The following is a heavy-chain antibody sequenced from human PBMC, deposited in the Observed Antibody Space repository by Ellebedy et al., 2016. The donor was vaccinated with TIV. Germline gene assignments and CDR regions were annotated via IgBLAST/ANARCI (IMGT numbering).Heavy chain of an antibody. J-gene: IGHJ4*02. CDR3: ARLRITAAGKALDY. CDR1: GYSFTNYW. V-gene: IGHV5-10-1*01. Sequence: GEFLKISCKGSGYSFTNYWISWVRQMPGKGLEWMGRIDPSDSYTNYSPSFQGHVTISVDRSISTAYLQWSSLKASDTAMYHCARLRITAAGKALDYWGQGTLVTVSS. D-gene: IGHD6-13*01. CDR2: IDPSDSYT.